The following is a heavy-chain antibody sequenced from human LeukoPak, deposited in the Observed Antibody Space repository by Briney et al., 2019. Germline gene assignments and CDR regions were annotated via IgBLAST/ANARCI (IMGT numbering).Heavy chain of an antibody. D-gene: IGHD2-15*01. CDR2: IYPGDSDT. V-gene: IGHV5-51*01. J-gene: IGHJ5*02. Sequence: GESLKISCKGSGYSFTSYWIGWVRQMPGKGLEWMGIIYPGDSDTRYSPSFQGQVTISADKSISTAYLQWSSLKASDTAMYYCARYCSGGSCHPGTGFDPWGQGTLVTVSS. CDR3: ARYCSGGSCHPGTGFDP. CDR1: GYSFTSYW.